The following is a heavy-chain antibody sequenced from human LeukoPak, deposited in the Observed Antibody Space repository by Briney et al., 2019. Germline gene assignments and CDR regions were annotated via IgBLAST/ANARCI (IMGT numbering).Heavy chain of an antibody. J-gene: IGHJ5*02. CDR3: ASSQEQQLVRGNWFDP. CDR1: GGSFSGYY. CDR2: INHSGST. D-gene: IGHD6-13*01. Sequence: SETLSLTCAVYGGSFSGYYWSWIRQPPGKGLEWIGEINHSGSTNYNPSLKSRVTISVDTSKNQFSLKLSSVTAADTAVYYCASSQEQQLVRGNWFDPWGQGTLVTVSS. V-gene: IGHV4-34*01.